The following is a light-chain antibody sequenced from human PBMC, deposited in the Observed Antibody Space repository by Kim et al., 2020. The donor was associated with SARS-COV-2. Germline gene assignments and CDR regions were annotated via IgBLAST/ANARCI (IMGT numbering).Light chain of an antibody. CDR1: QSDRHRY. CDR3: QQYGSSPYT. J-gene: IGKJ2*01. CDR2: GAS. Sequence: LSPGESATLSHRASQSDRHRYIAWYQQKPGQAPRPLIYGASSSATGLPDRYSGSGSGTDFTLTMSRLEPKDFAVYYCQQYGSSPYTFGQGTKLENK. V-gene: IGKV3-20*01.